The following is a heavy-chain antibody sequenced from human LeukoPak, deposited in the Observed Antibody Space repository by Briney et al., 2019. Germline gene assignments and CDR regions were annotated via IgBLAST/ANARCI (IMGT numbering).Heavy chain of an antibody. CDR1: GYTFTGYY. D-gene: IGHD2-21*01. J-gene: IGHJ4*02. CDR3: ARAQTYCGDDCYVYYFDY. Sequence: ASVKVSCKASGYTFTGYYMHWMRQAPGQGLEWMGWINPNSGGTKFAQKFQGRVTMTRDTSISTAYMEMTSLRSDDTAVYYCARAQTYCGDDCYVYYFDYWGQGTLVTVSS. CDR2: INPNSGGT. V-gene: IGHV1-2*02.